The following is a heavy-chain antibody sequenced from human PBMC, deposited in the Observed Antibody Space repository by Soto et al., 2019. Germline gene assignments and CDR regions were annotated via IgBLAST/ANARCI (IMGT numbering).Heavy chain of an antibody. V-gene: IGHV4-39*01. CDR1: GGSFRSSDYY. D-gene: IGHD6-13*01. J-gene: IGHJ5*01. Sequence: PSESLSLTCTVSGGSFRSSDYYWGWIRQPPNKGLEWIGSMHYSGSTFYNPSLKSRVTISVDTSRNQFSLKVTSVTAADTAVYYCARPGYSSNWYWFDSWGQGTLVPVSS. CDR3: ARPGYSSNWYWFDS. CDR2: MHYSGST.